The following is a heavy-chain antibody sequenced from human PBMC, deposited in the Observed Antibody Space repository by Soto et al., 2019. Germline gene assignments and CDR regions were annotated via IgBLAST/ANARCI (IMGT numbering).Heavy chain of an antibody. J-gene: IGHJ6*02. Sequence: AGGSLRLSCAASGFTFSSYGMHWVRQAPGKGLEWVAVIPYDGSNKYYADSVKGRFTISRDNSKNTLYLQMNSLRAEDTAVYYCAKEVHPMVRGQYGMDVCGQRTTVTVSS. D-gene: IGHD3-10*01. V-gene: IGHV3-30*18. CDR3: AKEVHPMVRGQYGMDV. CDR2: IPYDGSNK. CDR1: GFTFSSYG.